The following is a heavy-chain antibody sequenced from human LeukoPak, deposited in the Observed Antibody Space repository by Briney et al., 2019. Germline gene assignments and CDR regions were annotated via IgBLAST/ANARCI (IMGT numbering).Heavy chain of an antibody. J-gene: IGHJ4*02. V-gene: IGHV3-7*05. Sequence: LSGGSLRLSCAASTFTFSSYWMSWVRQAPGKGLEWVANMKQDGSEKYYVDSVKGRFTISRDNAKNSLYLQMNSLRAGDTAVYYCAGSRYDTDFGSWGQGTLVTVSS. D-gene: IGHD3-22*01. CDR2: MKQDGSEK. CDR3: AGSRYDTDFGS. CDR1: TFTFSSYW.